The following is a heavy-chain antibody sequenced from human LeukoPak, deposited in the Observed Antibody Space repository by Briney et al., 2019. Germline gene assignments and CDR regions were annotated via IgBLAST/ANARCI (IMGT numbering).Heavy chain of an antibody. Sequence: GGSLRLSCAASGFTFSSYSMNWVRQAPGRGLEWVSSISSSSYIYYADSVKGRFTISRDNAKNSLYLQMNSLRAEDTAVYYCARNLFGDGEDYWGQGTLVTVSS. CDR1: GFTFSSYS. CDR2: ISSSSYI. J-gene: IGHJ4*02. V-gene: IGHV3-21*01. D-gene: IGHD3-10*02. CDR3: ARNLFGDGEDY.